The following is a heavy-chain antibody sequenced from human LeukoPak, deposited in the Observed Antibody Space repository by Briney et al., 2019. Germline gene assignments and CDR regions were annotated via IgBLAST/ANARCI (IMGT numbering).Heavy chain of an antibody. CDR2: IYYSGST. Sequence: SETLSLTCTDSGASISSSSYYWGWIRQPPGKGLEWIGRIYYSGSTYYNPSLKSRDTISVDTSKNQFSLKLSSVTAADTAVYYCARSGLYRAVARTDWFDTWGQGTLVTVSS. CDR3: ARSGLYRAVARTDWFDT. D-gene: IGHD6-19*01. V-gene: IGHV4-39*01. J-gene: IGHJ5*02. CDR1: GASISSSSYY.